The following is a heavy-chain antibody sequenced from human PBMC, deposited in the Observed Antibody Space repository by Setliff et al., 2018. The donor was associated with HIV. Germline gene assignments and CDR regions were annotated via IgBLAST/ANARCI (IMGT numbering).Heavy chain of an antibody. CDR1: GFTFSSYS. D-gene: IGHD5-12*01. CDR3: ARSRDLATQSQYFQH. CDR2: ISSSSSYI. V-gene: IGHV3-21*01. Sequence: GGSLRLSCAASGFTFSSYSMNWVRQAPGKGLEWVSSISSSSSYIYYADSVKGRFTISRDNAKNSLYLQMNSLRAEDTAVYYCARSRDLATQSQYFQHWGQGTLVTVSS. J-gene: IGHJ1*01.